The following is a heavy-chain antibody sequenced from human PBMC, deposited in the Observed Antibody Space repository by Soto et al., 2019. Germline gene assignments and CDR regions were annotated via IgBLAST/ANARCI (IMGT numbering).Heavy chain of an antibody. V-gene: IGHV3-21*01. CDR2: ISSSSSYI. J-gene: IGHJ6*02. D-gene: IGHD6-13*01. CDR1: GFTFSSYS. Sequence: EVQLVESGGGLVKPGGSLRLSCAASGFTFSSYSMNWVRQAPGKGLEWVSSISSSSSYIYYADSVKGRFTISRDNAKNSLYLQMNSLRAEDTAVYYCARDIRPLFSIAAAGTLGMDVWGQGTTVTVSS. CDR3: ARDIRPLFSIAAAGTLGMDV.